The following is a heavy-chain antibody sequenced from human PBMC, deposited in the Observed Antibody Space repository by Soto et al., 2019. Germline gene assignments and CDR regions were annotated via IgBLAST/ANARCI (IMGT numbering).Heavy chain of an antibody. Sequence: ASVKVSCKASGYTFTDYFIHWVRQAPGQGLEWMGWINPDNGGTVYAQKFQGRITMARDTPVSTVYMELSGLRSGDTAVYYCTRSTQYSASLEFDFWGQRTLVTVSS. CDR3: TRSTQYSASLEFDF. J-gene: IGHJ4*02. CDR2: INPDNGGT. D-gene: IGHD5-12*01. V-gene: IGHV1-2*02. CDR1: GYTFTDYF.